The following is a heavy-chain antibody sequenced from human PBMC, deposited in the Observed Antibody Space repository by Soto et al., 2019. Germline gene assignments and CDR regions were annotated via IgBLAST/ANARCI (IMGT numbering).Heavy chain of an antibody. CDR3: ARLLTEGATFREDAFDM. Sequence: QDQLVQSGAEVRKPGASVKVSCRSSGYTFTSHGFAWVRQAPGQGLEWMGWISTFNGKTDYAQKFQGRVTMTADTRTSTGYMELSSLRSDDTAVYYCARLLTEGATFREDAFDMWGPGTEVTVSS. CDR2: ISTFNGKT. V-gene: IGHV1-18*01. J-gene: IGHJ3*02. CDR1: GYTFTSHG. D-gene: IGHD1-26*01.